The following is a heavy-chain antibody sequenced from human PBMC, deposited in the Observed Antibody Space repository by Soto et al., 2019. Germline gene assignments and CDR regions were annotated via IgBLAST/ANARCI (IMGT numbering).Heavy chain of an antibody. V-gene: IGHV5-51*01. J-gene: IGHJ5*02. D-gene: IGHD3-3*01. CDR1: GSSFTSYW. CDR2: IYPGDSDT. CDR3: ARTSNVLRFLEWPFDP. Sequence: GESLKISCKGSGSSFTSYWIGWVRQMPGKGLEWMGIIYPGDSDTRYIPSFQGQVTISADKSISTAYLQWSSLKASDTAMYYCARTSNVLRFLEWPFDPWGQGTLVTVSS.